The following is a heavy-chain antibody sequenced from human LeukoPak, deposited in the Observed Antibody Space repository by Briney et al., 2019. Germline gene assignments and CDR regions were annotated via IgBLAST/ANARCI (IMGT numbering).Heavy chain of an antibody. D-gene: IGHD3-10*01. CDR1: GYTFTGYY. CDR2: INPNSGGT. CDR3: ARGNYGSGSYYRFDY. J-gene: IGHJ4*02. V-gene: IGHV1-2*02. Sequence: GASVKVSCKASGYTFTGYYMHWVRQAPGQGLEWMGWINPNSGGTNYAQKFQGRVTMTRDTSISTAYMELSRLRSDDTAVYYCARGNYGSGSYYRFDYWGQGTLVTVSS.